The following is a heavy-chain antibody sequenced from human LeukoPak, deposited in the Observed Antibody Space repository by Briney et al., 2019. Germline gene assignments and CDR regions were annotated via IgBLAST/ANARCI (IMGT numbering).Heavy chain of an antibody. J-gene: IGHJ4*02. V-gene: IGHV3-7*01. CDR2: IKPEGSEE. D-gene: IGHD2-2*01. CDR3: ARNAGDY. CDR1: GFPFRHYW. Sequence: GGALVLSFGASGFPFRHYWMSLGRPAPGKGPEWVASIKPEGSEEDYVDSVRGRFTISKDNAKNSLYLQMNSLRAEDTAVYYCARNAGDYWGQGTLVTVSS.